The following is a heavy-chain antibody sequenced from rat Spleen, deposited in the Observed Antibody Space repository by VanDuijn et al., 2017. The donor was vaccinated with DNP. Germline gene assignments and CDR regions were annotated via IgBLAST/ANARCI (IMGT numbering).Heavy chain of an antibody. CDR1: GFTFSDYS. Sequence: EVQLVESGGGLVQPGRSVKLSCAASGFTFSDYSMAWVRQAPKEGLEWVASISTSGGSTYYRDSVKGRFTVSRDNAKSTLYLQMDSLRSEDTATYYCARHYYDGYYAMDAWGQGTSVTVSS. J-gene: IGHJ4*01. V-gene: IGHV5-25*01. CDR2: ISTSGGST. CDR3: ARHYYDGYYAMDA. D-gene: IGHD1-12*02.